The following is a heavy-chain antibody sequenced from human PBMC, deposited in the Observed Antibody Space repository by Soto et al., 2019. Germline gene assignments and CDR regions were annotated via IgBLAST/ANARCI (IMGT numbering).Heavy chain of an antibody. J-gene: IGHJ4*02. CDR3: AGNWR. CDR1: GLTISTST. V-gene: IGHV3-23*01. Sequence: EVQLLESGGDKVQPGGSLRLSCTASGLTISTSTMSWVRQAPGKGLEWLAEISSTSDRTDYADSVKGRFIISRDSSKNTLYLQMNTLRDDDTAEYYCAGNWRWGQGTLVTVSS. CDR2: ISSTSDRT.